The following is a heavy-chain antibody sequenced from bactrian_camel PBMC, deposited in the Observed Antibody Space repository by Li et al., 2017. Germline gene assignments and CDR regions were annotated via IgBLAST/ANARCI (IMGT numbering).Heavy chain of an antibody. CDR2: FATGGVSP. D-gene: IGHD2*01. CDR3: YLDTPDCYLSTPAYTY. V-gene: IGHV3S28*01. Sequence: QLVESGGGSVQAGGSLTLSCLASGYTVTAYCMGWWRQVPGKERERVAAFATGGVSPYYADSVWGRFIISRDNAKNTMYLEMNSLKPEDTGEYHCYLDTPDCYLSTPAYTYSGQGTQVTVS. J-gene: IGHJ4*01. CDR1: GYTVTAYC.